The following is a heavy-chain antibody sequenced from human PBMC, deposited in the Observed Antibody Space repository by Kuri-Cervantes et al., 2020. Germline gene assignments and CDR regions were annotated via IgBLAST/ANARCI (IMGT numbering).Heavy chain of an antibody. CDR1: GYTFTSYG. D-gene: IGHD3-9*01. CDR3: ARDHYDILTGYGGLYYYYMDV. CDR2: VSAYNGNT. J-gene: IGHJ6*03. V-gene: IGHV1-18*01. Sequence: ASVKVSCKASGYTFTSYGISWVRQAPGQGLEWMGWVSAYNGNTNYSQKFQGRVTITRDTSASTAYMELSSLRSEDTAVYYCARDHYDILTGYGGLYYYYMDVWGKGTTVTVSS.